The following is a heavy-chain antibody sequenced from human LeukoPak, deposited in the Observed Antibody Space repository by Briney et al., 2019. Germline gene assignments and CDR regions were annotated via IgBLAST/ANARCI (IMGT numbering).Heavy chain of an antibody. CDR2: ISISSTTI. Sequence: GGSLRLSCAASGFTFSSYNMNWVRQAPGKGLEWVSYISISSTTIYYADSVKGRFTISRDNAKNSLYLQMNSLRDEDTAVYYCARDRWFGESRYFDYWGQGTLVTVSS. D-gene: IGHD3-10*01. J-gene: IGHJ4*02. CDR3: ARDRWFGESRYFDY. CDR1: GFTFSSYN. V-gene: IGHV3-48*02.